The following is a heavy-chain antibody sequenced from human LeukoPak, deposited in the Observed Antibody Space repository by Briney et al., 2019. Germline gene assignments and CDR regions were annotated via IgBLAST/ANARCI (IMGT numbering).Heavy chain of an antibody. D-gene: IGHD6-19*01. J-gene: IGHJ6*03. CDR1: GYTFTSYG. CDR3: ARGRLVFYYMDV. V-gene: IGHV1-18*01. CDR2: ISAYNGNT. Sequence: ASVKVSCKASGYTFTSYGISWVRQAPGQGLEWMGWISAYNGNTNYAQKFQGRVTITRNTSISTAYMELSSLGSEDTAVYYCARGRLVFYYMDVWGKGTTVTVSS.